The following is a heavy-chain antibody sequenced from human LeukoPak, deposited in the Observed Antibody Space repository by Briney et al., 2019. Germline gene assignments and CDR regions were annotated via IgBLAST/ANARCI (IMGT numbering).Heavy chain of an antibody. CDR2: ISSSGSTI. D-gene: IGHD3-3*01. J-gene: IGHJ3*02. CDR1: GFTFSDYY. V-gene: IGHV3-11*04. Sequence: GGSLRLSCAASGFTFSDYYMSWIRQAPGKGLEWVSYISSSGSTIYYADSVKGRFTISRDNAKNSLYLQMNSLRAEDTAVYYCARDGYYDFWSGDAAPDAFDIWGQGTMVTVSS. CDR3: ARDGYYDFWSGDAAPDAFDI.